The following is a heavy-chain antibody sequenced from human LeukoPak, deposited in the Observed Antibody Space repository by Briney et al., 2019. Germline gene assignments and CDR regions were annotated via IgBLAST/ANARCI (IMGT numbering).Heavy chain of an antibody. CDR2: INPNSGGT. J-gene: IGHJ5*02. D-gene: IGHD4-17*01. Sequence: GASVKVSCKASGYTFTGYYMHWVRQAPGQGLEWMGWINPNSGGTNYAQKFQGRVTMTRDTSISTAYMELSRLRSDDTAVYYCARDPPTNGDPSVWFDPWGQGTLVTVSS. CDR3: ARDPPTNGDPSVWFDP. V-gene: IGHV1-2*02. CDR1: GYTFTGYY.